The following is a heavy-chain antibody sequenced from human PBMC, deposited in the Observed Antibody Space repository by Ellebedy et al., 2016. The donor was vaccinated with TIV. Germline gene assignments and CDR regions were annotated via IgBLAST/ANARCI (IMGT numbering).Heavy chain of an antibody. CDR2: IGRNSDDI. CDR3: TKDWNSSGYLGGVFDI. V-gene: IGHV3-9*01. CDR1: GFTFDDYA. D-gene: IGHD3-22*01. J-gene: IGHJ3*02. Sequence: PGGSLRLSCAASGFTFDDYAMHWVRQVPGKGLEWVSGIGRNSDDIDYVDSVKGRFTIYRDNAKDSLYLQMNSLRAADTALYYCTKDWNSSGYLGGVFDIWGQGTMVTVSS.